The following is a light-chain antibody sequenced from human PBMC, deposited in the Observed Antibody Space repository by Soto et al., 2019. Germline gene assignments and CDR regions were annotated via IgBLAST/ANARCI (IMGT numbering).Light chain of an antibody. Sequence: QSALTQPPSASGSPGQSVTISCTGTSSDVGDYNYVSWYQQHPGKAPKLMIYDVSERHSGVPDRFSASKSGNTASLTVSGLQAEDEADYYCSSSAGSNNLVFGTGTKLTVL. CDR3: SSSAGSNNLV. CDR1: SSDVGDYNY. V-gene: IGLV2-8*01. J-gene: IGLJ1*01. CDR2: DVS.